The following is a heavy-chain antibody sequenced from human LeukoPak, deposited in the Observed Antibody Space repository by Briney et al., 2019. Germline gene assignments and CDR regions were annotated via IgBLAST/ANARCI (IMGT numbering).Heavy chain of an antibody. CDR2: SRNEANGFST. J-gene: IGHJ3*02. V-gene: IGHV3-72*01. D-gene: IGHD3-10*01. Sequence: PGGSLRLSCEASGFSFSVFYFHWVRQAPGKGLEWVGRSRNEANGFSTDYAAAVEGRFTISRDDSKGEVFLQMNNVKAEDTAVYYCTRDMDYFGSGRGAFDMWGLGTMVTVSS. CDR1: GFSFSVFY. CDR3: TRDMDYFGSGRGAFDM.